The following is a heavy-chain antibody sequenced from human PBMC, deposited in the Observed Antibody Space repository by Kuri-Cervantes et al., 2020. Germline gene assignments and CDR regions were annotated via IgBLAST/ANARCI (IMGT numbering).Heavy chain of an antibody. Sequence: SVKDTCKVSGYTLPELSMHWVRQPPGKGLEGMGGCDHEDGETIYAQKFQGRVTMTADTSTDTAYMELSSLRSADTAVYYCATAGAGYGDYHYSGLDIWGQGTTVTVSS. V-gene: IGHV1-24*01. D-gene: IGHD4-17*01. CDR3: ATAGAGYGDYHYSGLDI. CDR2: CDHEDGET. J-gene: IGHJ6*02. CDR1: GYTLPELS.